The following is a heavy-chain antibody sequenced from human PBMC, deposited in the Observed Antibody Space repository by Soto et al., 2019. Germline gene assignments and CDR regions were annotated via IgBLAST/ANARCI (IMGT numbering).Heavy chain of an antibody. J-gene: IGHJ4*02. D-gene: IGHD6-19*01. CDR2: VSAYSGDT. Sequence: GASVKVSCKASGYIFTSYGLSWVRQAPGQGLEWMGLVSAYSGDTKYAQKFQGRVTITTDTSTYTAYMELRSLTSGDTAMFFCARMAVSGTSPRPHGFDYWGQGTLVTVSS. CDR3: ARMAVSGTSPRPHGFDY. CDR1: GYIFTSYG. V-gene: IGHV1-18*01.